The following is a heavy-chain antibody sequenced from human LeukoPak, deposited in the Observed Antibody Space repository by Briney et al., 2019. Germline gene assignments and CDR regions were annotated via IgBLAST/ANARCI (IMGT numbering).Heavy chain of an antibody. CDR1: GYRFSDYW. CDR3: ARIRLVAASLEAFDI. J-gene: IGHJ3*02. D-gene: IGHD2-15*01. V-gene: IGHV5-51*01. CDR2: IYPGDSDT. Sequence: GESLRISCKGSGYRFSDYWIGWVRQMPGKGLEWMGIIYPGDSDTTYSPSFQGQVTISADESISTAYLHWSSLKASDTAMYYCARIRLVAASLEAFDIWGQGTTVTVSS.